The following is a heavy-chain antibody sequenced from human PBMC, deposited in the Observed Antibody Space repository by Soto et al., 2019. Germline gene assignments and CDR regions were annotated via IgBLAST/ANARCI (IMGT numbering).Heavy chain of an antibody. CDR1: GFTFSSYG. Sequence: QVQLVESGGGVVQPGRSLRLSCAASGFTFSSYGMHWFRQAPGKGLEWVAVISYDGSNKYYADSVKGRFTISRDNSKNTLYLQMNSLRAEDTAVYYCARGYSYGQFDYWGQGTLVTVSS. D-gene: IGHD5-18*01. J-gene: IGHJ4*02. V-gene: IGHV3-30*03. CDR2: ISYDGSNK. CDR3: ARGYSYGQFDY.